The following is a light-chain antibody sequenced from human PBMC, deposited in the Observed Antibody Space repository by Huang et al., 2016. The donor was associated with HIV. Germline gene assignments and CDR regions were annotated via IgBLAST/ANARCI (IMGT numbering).Light chain of an antibody. V-gene: IGKV1-39*01. CDR2: ATS. CDR1: QSVSNY. CDR3: QQSYTTTWT. J-gene: IGKJ1*01. Sequence: DIQMTQSPSSLPASVGDRVTITCRASQSVSNYLNWYQKKPGEAPRLLIYATSRLLSGVPSRFSGSKSGTEFTLTISSLQPEDVATYYCQQSYTTTWTFGQGTKVEI.